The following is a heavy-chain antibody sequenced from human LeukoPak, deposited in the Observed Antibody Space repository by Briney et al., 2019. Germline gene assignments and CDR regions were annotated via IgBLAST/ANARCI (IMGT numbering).Heavy chain of an antibody. CDR2: IYYSGST. V-gene: IGHV4-59*01. D-gene: IGHD2/OR15-2a*01. J-gene: IGHJ4*02. Sequence: SETLSLTCTVSGGSISSYYWSWIRQPPGKGLEWIGYIYYSGSTNYNPSLKSRVTISVDTSKNQFSLKLSSVTAADTAVYYCTRDLGGSIDWGQGTLVTVSS. CDR3: TRDLGGSID. CDR1: GGSISSYY.